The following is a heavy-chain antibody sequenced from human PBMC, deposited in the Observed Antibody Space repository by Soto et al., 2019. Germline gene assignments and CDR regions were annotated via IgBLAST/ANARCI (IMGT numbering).Heavy chain of an antibody. V-gene: IGHV2-5*02. CDR3: XXXXXXXXXXXXXXXX. J-gene: IGHJ4*02. CDR1: GFSLNTRGVG. CDR2: ISWDGEK. Sequence: ITLKESGPTLVKPTQTLTLTCTFSGFSLNTRGVGVGWIRQPPGKALEWLALISWDGEKRYSPSLKSSLTXXXXXXXXXXXXXXXXXXXXXXXXXXXXXXXXXXXXXXXXXXXWGQGTLVPVSS.